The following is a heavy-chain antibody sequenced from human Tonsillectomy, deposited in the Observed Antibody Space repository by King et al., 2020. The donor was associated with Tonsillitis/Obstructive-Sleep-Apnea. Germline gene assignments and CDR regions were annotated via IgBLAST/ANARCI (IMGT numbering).Heavy chain of an antibody. J-gene: IGHJ3*02. CDR2: INHSGGT. D-gene: IGHD2-2*01. CDR1: GGSFIGDS. V-gene: IGHV4-34*01. CDR3: ARGRGYCRSTNCGDAFDI. Sequence: VQLQQWGAGLLKPSETLSLICAVYGGSFIGDSWSWVRRPPGKGVQWIWGINHSGGTNYKPSYKSRVTISLETSKNQFFLKLSSVTSADPAVYYCARGRGYCRSTNCGDAFDIWGQGTLVTVSS.